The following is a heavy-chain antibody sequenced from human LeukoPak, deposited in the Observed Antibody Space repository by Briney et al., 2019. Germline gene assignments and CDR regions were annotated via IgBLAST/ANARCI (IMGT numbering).Heavy chain of an antibody. D-gene: IGHD3-22*01. V-gene: IGHV3-53*01. J-gene: IGHJ4*02. CDR2: IHSGGST. Sequence: GGSLRLSCAASGFTVSSYYMSWVRQAPGKGLEWVSVIHSGGSTYYADSVKGRFTISRDNSKNTLYLQMNSLRAEDTAVYYCAKEAPTLYYYDSSGYLPLDYWGQGTLITVSS. CDR1: GFTVSSYY. CDR3: AKEAPTLYYYDSSGYLPLDY.